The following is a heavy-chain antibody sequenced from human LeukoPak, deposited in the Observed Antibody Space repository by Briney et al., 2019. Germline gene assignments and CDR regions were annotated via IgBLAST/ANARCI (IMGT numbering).Heavy chain of an antibody. CDR3: ARLVIAVAGGSDYYHYMDV. CDR1: GGTFSSNV. CDR2: IIPIFGTA. J-gene: IGHJ6*03. D-gene: IGHD6-19*01. V-gene: IGHV1-69*05. Sequence: SVKVSCKASGGTFSSNVISWVRQAPGQGLEWMGGIIPIFGTANYAQKFQGRVTITTDESTSTGYMELSSLRSEDTAVYYCARLVIAVAGGSDYYHYMDVWGKGTTVTVSS.